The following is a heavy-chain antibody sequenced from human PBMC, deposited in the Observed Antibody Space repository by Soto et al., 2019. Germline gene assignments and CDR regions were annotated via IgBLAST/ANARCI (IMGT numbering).Heavy chain of an antibody. CDR1: GFIFSSFG. Sequence: GSLRLSCAASGFIFSSFGMHWVRQAPGKGLEWVAHIWYDGSNTYYADSVKGRFTISRDNSRNTLYLQMNSLRAEDTAVYHCVRDLLGSGGHFDYWGQGTLVTVSS. V-gene: IGHV3-33*01. D-gene: IGHD7-27*01. CDR2: IWYDGSNT. J-gene: IGHJ4*02. CDR3: VRDLLGSGGHFDY.